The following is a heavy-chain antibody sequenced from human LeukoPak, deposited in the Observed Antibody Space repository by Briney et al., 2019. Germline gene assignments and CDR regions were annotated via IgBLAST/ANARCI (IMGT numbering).Heavy chain of an antibody. CDR2: ISSSSSTI. J-gene: IGHJ2*01. CDR1: EFTFSRYS. CDR3: ARGGGSGRRYFDL. D-gene: IGHD6-19*01. Sequence: GGSLRLSCAASEFTFSRYSMNWVRQAPGKGLEWVSYISSSSSTIFYAASVKGRFTISRDNAKNSLYLQMNSLRDEDTAVYYCARGGGSGRRYFDLWGRGTLVTVSS. V-gene: IGHV3-48*02.